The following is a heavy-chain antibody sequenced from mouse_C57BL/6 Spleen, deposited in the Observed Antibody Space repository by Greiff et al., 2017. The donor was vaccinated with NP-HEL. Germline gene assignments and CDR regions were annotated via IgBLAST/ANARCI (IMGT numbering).Heavy chain of an antibody. CDR2: INYDGSST. D-gene: IGHD2-5*01. CDR1: GFTFSDYY. J-gene: IGHJ1*03. V-gene: IGHV5-16*01. CDR3: ARENYSNYVSWYFDV. Sequence: EVMLVESEGGLVQPGSSMKLSCTASGFTFSDYYMAWVRQVPEKGLEWVANINYDGSSTYYLDSLKSRFIISRDNAKNILYLQMSSLKSEDTATYYCARENYSNYVSWYFDVWGTGTTVTVSS.